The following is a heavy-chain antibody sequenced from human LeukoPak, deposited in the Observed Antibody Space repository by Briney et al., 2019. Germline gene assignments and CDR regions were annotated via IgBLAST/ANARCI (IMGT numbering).Heavy chain of an antibody. V-gene: IGHV4-4*07. CDR3: ARDTRSYVGQHWFDP. CDR1: GGSISSYY. Sequence: SETLSLTCTVSGGSISSYYWSWIRQPAGKGLEWIGRIYTSGSTNYNPSLKSRVTMSVDTSKNQFSLKLSSVTAADTAVYYCARDTRSYVGQHWFDPWGQGTLVTVSS. CDR2: IYTSGST. J-gene: IGHJ5*02. D-gene: IGHD1-26*01.